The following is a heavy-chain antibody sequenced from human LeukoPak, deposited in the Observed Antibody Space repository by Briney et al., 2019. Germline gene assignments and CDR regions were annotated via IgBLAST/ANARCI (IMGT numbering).Heavy chain of an antibody. Sequence: GSLRLSCAASGFTFSSYGIHWVRQAPGKGLEWVAGVRYDGSDKFHEDYVKGRFTISRDNSKNTVTLQMNSLRAEDTAVYYCARDLYDHFLDYWGQGTVVTVSS. CDR1: GFTFSSYG. CDR3: ARDLYDHFLDY. CDR2: VRYDGSDK. J-gene: IGHJ4*02. V-gene: IGHV3-33*01. D-gene: IGHD1-1*01.